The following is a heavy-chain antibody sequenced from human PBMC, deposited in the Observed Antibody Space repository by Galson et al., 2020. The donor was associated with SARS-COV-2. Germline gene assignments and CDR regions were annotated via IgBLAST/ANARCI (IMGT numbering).Heavy chain of an antibody. Sequence: SQTLSLTCAVYGGSFSGYYWSWIRQPPGKGLEWIGEINHSGSTNYNPSLKSRVTISVDTSKNQFSLKLSSVTAADTAVYYCARGPGYFGHWGQGTLVTVSS. J-gene: IGHJ4*02. V-gene: IGHV4-34*01. CDR2: INHSGST. CDR3: ARGPGYFGH. D-gene: IGHD3-9*01. CDR1: GGSFSGYY.